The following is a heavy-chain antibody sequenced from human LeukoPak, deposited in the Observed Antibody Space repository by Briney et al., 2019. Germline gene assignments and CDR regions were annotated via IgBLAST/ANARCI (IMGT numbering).Heavy chain of an antibody. J-gene: IGHJ6*02. CDR2: FDPEDGET. D-gene: IGHD6-13*01. Sequence: ASVKVSCKVSGYTLTELSMHWVRQAPGKGLEWMGGFDPEDGETIYAQKFQGRVTMTEDTSTDTAYMELSSLRSEDTAVYYCATDLREYSSSWSEPYGMDVWGQGTTVTVSS. CDR3: ATDLREYSSSWSEPYGMDV. CDR1: GYTLTELS. V-gene: IGHV1-24*01.